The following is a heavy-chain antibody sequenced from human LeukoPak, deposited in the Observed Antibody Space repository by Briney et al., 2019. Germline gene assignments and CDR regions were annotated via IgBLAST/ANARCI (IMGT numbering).Heavy chain of an antibody. CDR1: GYTFTSYD. V-gene: IGHV1-8*01. CDR3: ARIAAAGNRRLNY. D-gene: IGHD6-13*01. CDR2: MNPNSGNT. J-gene: IGHJ4*02. Sequence: GASVKVSCKASGYTFTSYDINWGRQATGQGLEWMGWMNPNSGNTGYAQKFQGRIIVSRNTSISTAYMELSSLTSEDTAIYYCARIAAAGNRRLNYWGQGTLVTVAS.